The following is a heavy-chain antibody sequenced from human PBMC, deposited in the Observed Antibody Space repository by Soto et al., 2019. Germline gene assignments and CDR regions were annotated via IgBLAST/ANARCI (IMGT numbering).Heavy chain of an antibody. J-gene: IGHJ4*02. V-gene: IGHV3-33*01. Sequence: GGSLRLSCAASGFTFSSYGMHWVRQAPGKGLEWVAVIWYDGSNKYYADSVKGRFTISRDNSKNTLYLQMNSLRAEDTAVYYRARDPGIAVAGTFDYWGQGTLVTVSS. CDR2: IWYDGSNK. D-gene: IGHD6-19*01. CDR3: ARDPGIAVAGTFDY. CDR1: GFTFSSYG.